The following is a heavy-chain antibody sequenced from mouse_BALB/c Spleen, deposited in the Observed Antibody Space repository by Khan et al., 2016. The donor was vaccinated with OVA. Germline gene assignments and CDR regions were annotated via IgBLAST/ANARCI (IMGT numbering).Heavy chain of an antibody. CDR3: ASSNGNYWFAY. CDR1: GYTLTNYG. J-gene: IGHJ3*01. D-gene: IGHD2-1*01. Sequence: QIQLVQSGPELKKSGETVKISCKASGYTLTNYGMNWVKQAPGKGSKWMGWINTYTGEPTYAEDFKGRIAFSLETSASTAYLQINSLKDEDTSTYFCASSNGNYWFAYWGQGTLVTVSA. V-gene: IGHV9-3-1*01. CDR2: INTYTGEP.